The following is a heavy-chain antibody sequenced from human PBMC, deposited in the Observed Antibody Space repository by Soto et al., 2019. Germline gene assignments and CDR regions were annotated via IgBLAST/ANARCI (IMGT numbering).Heavy chain of an antibody. J-gene: IGHJ3*02. V-gene: IGHV4-30-2*05. Sequence: SETLSLTCAVSGGSISSGGYSWSWIRQPPGKGLEWIGYIYHSGSTYYNPSLKSRVTISVDTSKNQFSLKLSSVTAADTAVYYCARDNYYDSKDAFDIWGQGTMVTVSS. D-gene: IGHD3-22*01. CDR2: IYHSGST. CDR3: ARDNYYDSKDAFDI. CDR1: GGSISSGGYS.